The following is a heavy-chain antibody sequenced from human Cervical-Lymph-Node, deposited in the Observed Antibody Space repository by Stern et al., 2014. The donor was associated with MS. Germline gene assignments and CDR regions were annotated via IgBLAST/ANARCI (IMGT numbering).Heavy chain of an antibody. CDR2: IYYIGTT. CDR3: ARHGNTSFVN. CDR1: GGSISNYY. Sequence: QLQESGPGLVQPSETLSLTCTVSGGSISNYYWSWIRQPPGKGLEWIGYIYYIGTTNYNPSLKSRVTISVDTSKNQFSLRLSSVSVADTAVYYCARHGNTSFVNWGQGTLVTISS. D-gene: IGHD4-23*01. J-gene: IGHJ4*02. V-gene: IGHV4-59*08.